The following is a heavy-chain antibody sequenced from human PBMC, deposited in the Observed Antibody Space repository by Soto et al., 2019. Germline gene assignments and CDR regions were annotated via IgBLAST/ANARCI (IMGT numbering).Heavy chain of an antibody. CDR2: INPNSGGT. CDR3: ARMYCSGGSCYPLAGYYGMDV. J-gene: IGHJ6*02. V-gene: IGHV1-2*04. D-gene: IGHD2-15*01. CDR1: GYAFTSYG. Sequence: GASVKVSCKASGYAFTSYGICWVRQAPGQGLEWMGWINPNSGGTNYAQKFQGWVTMTRDTSISTAYMELSRLRSDDTAVYYCARMYCSGGSCYPLAGYYGMDVWGQGTTVTVSS.